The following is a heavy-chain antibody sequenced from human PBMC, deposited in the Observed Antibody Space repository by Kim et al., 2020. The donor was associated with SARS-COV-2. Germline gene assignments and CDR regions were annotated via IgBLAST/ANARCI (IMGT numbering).Heavy chain of an antibody. D-gene: IGHD2-2*01. CDR1: GGSFSGYY. CDR3: ARKLRFVVVPAAGGWFDP. Sequence: SETLSLTCAVYGGSFSGYYWSWIRQPPGKGLEWIGEINHSGSTNYNPSLKSRVTISVDTSKNQFSLKLSSVTAADTAVYYCARKLRFVVVPAAGGWFDPWGQGTLVTVSS. CDR2: INHSGST. J-gene: IGHJ5*02. V-gene: IGHV4-34*01.